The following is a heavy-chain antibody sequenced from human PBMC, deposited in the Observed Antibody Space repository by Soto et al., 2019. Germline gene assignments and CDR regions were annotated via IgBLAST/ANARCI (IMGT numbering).Heavy chain of an antibody. Sequence: EVQLLESGGGLVQPGGSLRLSCAASGFTFSSYAMSWVRQAPGKGLAWVSAISGGGGSTYYADSAKGRFTNSRDNSKNTLYLQMNRLRAEDTAVYYCAKEGRTRGGGYFDFMGQGTLVTVSS. J-gene: IGHJ4*02. D-gene: IGHD3-10*01. CDR2: ISGGGGST. CDR1: GFTFSSYA. V-gene: IGHV3-23*01. CDR3: AKEGRTRGGGYFDF.